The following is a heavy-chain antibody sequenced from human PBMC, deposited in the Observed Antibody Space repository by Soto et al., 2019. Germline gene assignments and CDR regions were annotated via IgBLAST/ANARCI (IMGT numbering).Heavy chain of an antibody. J-gene: IGHJ4*02. Sequence: SETLSLTXAVSGGSISSGGYSWSWIRQPPGKGLEWIGYIYHSGSTYYNPSLKSRVTISVDRSKNQFSLKLSSVTAADTAVYYCARYYDSSGYYYFDYWGQGTLVTVSS. CDR2: IYHSGST. V-gene: IGHV4-30-2*01. CDR1: GGSISSGGYS. D-gene: IGHD3-22*01. CDR3: ARYYDSSGYYYFDY.